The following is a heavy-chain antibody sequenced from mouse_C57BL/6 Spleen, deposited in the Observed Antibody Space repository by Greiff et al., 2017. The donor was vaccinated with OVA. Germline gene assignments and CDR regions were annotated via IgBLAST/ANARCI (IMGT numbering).Heavy chain of an antibody. CDR3: VRASTVVGYAMDY. D-gene: IGHD1-1*01. J-gene: IGHJ4*01. CDR1: GFSFNTYA. CDR2: IRSKSNNYAT. V-gene: IGHV10-1*01. Sequence: EVQLQQSGGGLVQPKGSLKLSCAASGFSFNTYAMNWVRQAPGKGLEWVARIRSKSNNYATYYAVSGKDRFTISRYDSESMVYMQMNNLKTEDTAMYYCVRASTVVGYAMDYWGQGTSVTVSS.